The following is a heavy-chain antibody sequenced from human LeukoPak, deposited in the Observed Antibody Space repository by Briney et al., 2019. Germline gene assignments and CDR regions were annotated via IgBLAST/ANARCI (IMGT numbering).Heavy chain of an antibody. Sequence: GGSLRLSCAASGFTFSSYSMNWVRQAPGKGLEWVSSISSSSSYIYYADSVKGRFTISRDNAKNSLYLQMNSLRAEDTAVYYCASSGDRSGYYYGMDVWGKGTTVTVSS. V-gene: IGHV3-21*01. J-gene: IGHJ6*04. CDR3: ASSGDRSGYYYGMDV. D-gene: IGHD6-19*01. CDR2: ISSSSSYI. CDR1: GFTFSSYS.